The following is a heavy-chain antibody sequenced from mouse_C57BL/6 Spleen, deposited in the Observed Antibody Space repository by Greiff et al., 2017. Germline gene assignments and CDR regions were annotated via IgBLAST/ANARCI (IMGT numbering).Heavy chain of an antibody. J-gene: IGHJ2*01. V-gene: IGHV1-52*01. CDR1: GYTFTSYW. CDR3: ARGGYSNYYIDY. CDR2: IDPSDSET. D-gene: IGHD2-5*01. Sequence: VQLQQPGAELVRPGSSVKLSCKASGYTFTSYWMHWVKQRPIQGLEWIGNIDPSDSETHYNQKFKDKATLTVDKSSSTAYMQLSSLTSEDSSVYYRARGGYSNYYIDYWGEGTTLTGSS.